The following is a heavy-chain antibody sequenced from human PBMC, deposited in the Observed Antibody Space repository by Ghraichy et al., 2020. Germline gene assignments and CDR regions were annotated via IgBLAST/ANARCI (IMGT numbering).Heavy chain of an antibody. CDR3: ARDRGLGRAGMDY. D-gene: IGHD3-10*01. CDR2: VNTVNGHT. Sequence: ASVKVSCKASGYKFDINTIHWVRQAPGQGLEWMGWVNTVNGHTKYLQRFQDRITITRDTSARMVYMELSALRSADTAVYFCARDRGLGRAGMDYWGQGTLVSVSS. J-gene: IGHJ4*02. V-gene: IGHV1-3*04. CDR1: GYKFDINT.